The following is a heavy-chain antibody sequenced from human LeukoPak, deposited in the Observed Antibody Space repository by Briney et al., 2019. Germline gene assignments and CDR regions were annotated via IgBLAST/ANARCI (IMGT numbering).Heavy chain of an antibody. D-gene: IGHD3-10*01. CDR2: ISSSGSTI. J-gene: IGHJ5*02. V-gene: IGHV3-48*03. CDR1: GFTFSSYE. CDR3: AKGSYGSGSYLYNWFDP. Sequence: PGGSLRLSCAASGFTFSSYEMNWVRQAPGKGLEWVSYISSSGSTIYYADSVKGRFTISRDNAKNSLYLQMNSLRAEDTAVYYRAKGSYGSGSYLYNWFDPWGQGTLVTVSS.